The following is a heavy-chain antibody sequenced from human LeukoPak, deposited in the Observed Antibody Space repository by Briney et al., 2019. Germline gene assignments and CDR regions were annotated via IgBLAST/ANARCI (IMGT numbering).Heavy chain of an antibody. CDR2: IIPIFGTA. V-gene: IGHV1-69*13. CDR3: ARETPTQLLQWPVRGSYGMDV. CDR1: GYTFTSYA. Sequence: ASVKVSCKASGYTFTSYAISWVRQAPGQGLEWMGGIIPIFGTANYAQKFQGRVTITADESTSTAYMELSSLRSEDTAVYYCARETPTQLLQWPVRGSYGMDVWGQGTTVTVSS. D-gene: IGHD2-2*01. J-gene: IGHJ6*02.